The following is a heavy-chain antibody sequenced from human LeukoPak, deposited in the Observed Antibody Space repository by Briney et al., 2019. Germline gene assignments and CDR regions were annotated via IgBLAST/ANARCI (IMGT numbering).Heavy chain of an antibody. CDR3: AKDLAGCSDS. Sequence: GGSLRLSCAASGFTFSNYGMSWVRQAPGKGLEWVSAISGGGTSTYYADSLKGRFTISRDNSKNPLYLQLNSLRAEDTAVYYCAKDLAGCSDSRGQGTLVTVSS. V-gene: IGHV3-23*01. J-gene: IGHJ4*02. D-gene: IGHD2-8*01. CDR1: GFTFSNYG. CDR2: ISGGGTST.